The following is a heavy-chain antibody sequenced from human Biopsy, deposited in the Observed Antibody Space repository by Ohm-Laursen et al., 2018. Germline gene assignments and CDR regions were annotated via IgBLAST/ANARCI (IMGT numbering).Heavy chain of an antibody. J-gene: IGHJ3*01. V-gene: IGHV4-59*07. D-gene: IGHD3-3*01. CDR3: ARLYRLDDYWNDDPPDAFDV. Sequence: SDTLSLTCTVSGGSFTGHYWSWIRQSPGKGLEWIGYISNRGSTNYNPSLRGRVTISMDTSKNQFSLKLSSVTAADTAVFFCARLYRLDDYWNDDPPDAFDVWGQGTRVTVSS. CDR2: ISNRGST. CDR1: GGSFTGHY.